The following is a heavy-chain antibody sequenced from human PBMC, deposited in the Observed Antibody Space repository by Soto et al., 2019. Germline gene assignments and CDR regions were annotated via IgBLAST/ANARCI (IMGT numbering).Heavy chain of an antibody. CDR2: TYYRSKWYN. Sequence: SQTLSLTCAISGDSVSSNSAAWNWIRQSPSRGLEWLGRTYYRSKWYNDYAVSVKSRITINPDTSKNQFSLQLNSVTPEDTAVYYCARGLAVAADGGYYGMDVWRQGTTVTVSS. CDR3: ARGLAVAADGGYYGMDV. CDR1: GDSVSSNSAA. V-gene: IGHV6-1*01. D-gene: IGHD6-19*01. J-gene: IGHJ6*02.